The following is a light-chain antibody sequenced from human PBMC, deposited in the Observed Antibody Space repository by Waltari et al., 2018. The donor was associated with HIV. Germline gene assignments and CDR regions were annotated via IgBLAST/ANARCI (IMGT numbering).Light chain of an antibody. CDR3: QVWDSSSDDSV. CDR2: DDS. Sequence: SYVLAQPPSVSVAPGQTARITCGGDNIGSKSVHWYQQKPGQAPLLVVYDDSDRPSGIPELFSGSNSGNTATLTISRVEAGDEADYYCQVWDSSSDDSVFGGGTKVTVL. V-gene: IGLV3-21*02. J-gene: IGLJ3*02. CDR1: NIGSKS.